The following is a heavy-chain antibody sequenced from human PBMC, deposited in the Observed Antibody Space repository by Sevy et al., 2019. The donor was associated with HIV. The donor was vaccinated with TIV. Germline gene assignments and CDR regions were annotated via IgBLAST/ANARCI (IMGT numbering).Heavy chain of an antibody. CDR2: ISWKSGSI. D-gene: IGHD1-7*01. J-gene: IGHJ3*01. V-gene: IGHV3-9*01. CDR1: GFTFDDYT. Sequence: GGSLRLSCAASGFTFDDYTMHWVRQDPAKGLEWVSGISWKSGSIGYADSARGRFTISRGNAKNSLYLQMNTLIADDTGLYYSAKGVGISKNYAWAAFDFWGQGTMVTVSS. CDR3: AKGVGISKNYAWAAFDF.